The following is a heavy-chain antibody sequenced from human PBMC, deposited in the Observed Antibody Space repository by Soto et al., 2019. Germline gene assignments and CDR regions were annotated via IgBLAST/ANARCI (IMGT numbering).Heavy chain of an antibody. J-gene: IGHJ4*02. Sequence: SVKVSCKASGFTFTSSAMQWVRQARGQRLEWIGWIVVGSGNTNYAQKFQERVTITRDMSTSTAYMELSSLRSEDTAVYYCAADRDYGDKPFDYWGQGTLVTVS. CDR3: AADRDYGDKPFDY. CDR1: GFTFTSSA. CDR2: IVVGSGNT. V-gene: IGHV1-58*02. D-gene: IGHD4-17*01.